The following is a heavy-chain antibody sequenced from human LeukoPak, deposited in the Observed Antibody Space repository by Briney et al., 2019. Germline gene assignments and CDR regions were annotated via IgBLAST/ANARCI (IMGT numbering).Heavy chain of an antibody. D-gene: IGHD4-17*01. J-gene: IGHJ4*02. CDR3: ARETVTSPYFFDY. CDR2: INPNSGGT. Sequence: GASVKVSCKASGYNFTGYDMHWVRQAPGQGLECMGWINPNSGGTNYAQKFQGRVTMTRDTSISTAYMDLSRLTSDDTAVYYCARETVTSPYFFDYWGQGTLVTVSS. V-gene: IGHV1-2*02. CDR1: GYNFTGYD.